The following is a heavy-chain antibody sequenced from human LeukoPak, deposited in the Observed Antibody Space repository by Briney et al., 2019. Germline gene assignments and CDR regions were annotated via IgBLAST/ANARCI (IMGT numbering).Heavy chain of an antibody. CDR3: ARLAGGIAAALDH. V-gene: IGHV4-39*01. J-gene: IGHJ4*02. Sequence: KTSETLSLTCTVSGGSISSSSYYWGWIRQPPGKGLEWIGSIYYSGSTYYNPSLKSRVTISVDTSKNQFSLKLSSVAAADTAVYYCARLAGGIAAALDHWGQGTLVTVSS. D-gene: IGHD6-13*01. CDR1: GGSISSSSYY. CDR2: IYYSGST.